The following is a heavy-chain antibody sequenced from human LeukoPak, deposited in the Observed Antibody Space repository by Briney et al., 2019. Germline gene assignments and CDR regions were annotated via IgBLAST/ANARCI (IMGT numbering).Heavy chain of an antibody. D-gene: IGHD5-18*01. V-gene: IGHV3-23*01. CDR1: GFTLSTYA. CDR3: AKRLWESKGLDPFDI. CDR2: ISGNSDMT. Sequence: PGGSLRLSCAASGFTLSTYAMTWVRQAPGKGLEWVSGISGNSDMTYYADSVKGRFSISRDNSKNTLYLQMNSLRADDTALYYCAKRLWESKGLDPFDIWGQGTMVTVSS. J-gene: IGHJ3*02.